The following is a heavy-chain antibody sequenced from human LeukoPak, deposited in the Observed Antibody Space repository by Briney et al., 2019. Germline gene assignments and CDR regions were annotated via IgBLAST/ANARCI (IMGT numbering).Heavy chain of an antibody. CDR1: GFTFSGYG. CDR3: AKGLPAPYYGMDV. D-gene: IGHD2-2*01. V-gene: IGHV3-30*18. CDR2: ISSDGSNN. Sequence: GGSLRLSCAASGFTFSGYGMHWDRQAPGKGLEWVALISSDGSNNYYADSVQGRFTISRDISKNTLYLHMNSLRAEDTAVYYCAKGLPAPYYGMDVWGQGTTVTVSS. J-gene: IGHJ6*02.